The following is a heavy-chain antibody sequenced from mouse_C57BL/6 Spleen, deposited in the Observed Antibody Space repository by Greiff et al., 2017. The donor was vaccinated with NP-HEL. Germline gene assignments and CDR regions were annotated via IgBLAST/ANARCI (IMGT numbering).Heavy chain of an antibody. V-gene: IGHV1-59*01. D-gene: IGHD1-1*01. J-gene: IGHJ2*01. CDR3: ARDYGSSYFDY. Sequence: QVQLQQPGAELVRPGTSVKLSCKASGYTFTSYWMHWVKQRPGQGLEWIGVIDPSDSYTNYNQKFKGKATFTVDTSSSTAYMQLSSLTSEDSAVYYCARDYGSSYFDYWGQGTTLTVSS. CDR1: GYTFTSYW. CDR2: IDPSDSYT.